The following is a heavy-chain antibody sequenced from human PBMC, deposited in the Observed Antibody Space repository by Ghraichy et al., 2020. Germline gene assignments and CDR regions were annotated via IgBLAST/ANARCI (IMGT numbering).Heavy chain of an antibody. CDR3: ARDGEERTQSSNWFDR. CDR1: GFTFSSYS. V-gene: IGHV3-48*02. Sequence: ESLNISCAASGFTFSSYSMNWVRQAPGKGLEWVSYISSSSSTIYYADSVKGRVTISRDNAKNSLYLQMSSLRDEDTAVYYCARDGEERTQSSNWFDRWGQGTLVTVSS. D-gene: IGHD3-10*01. CDR2: ISSSSSTI. J-gene: IGHJ5*02.